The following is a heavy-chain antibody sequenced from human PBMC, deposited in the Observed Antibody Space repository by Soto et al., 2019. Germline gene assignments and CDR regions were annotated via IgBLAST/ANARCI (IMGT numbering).Heavy chain of an antibody. Sequence: PSQTISLTCTVSDGSISNSSYYWGFIRQPPGKGLEWIGSIYYSGSTYFNPSLKSRVTISVDTSKNQFSLHLRSVTAADTAVYYCARQLYTYDTDYWGQGTLVTVSS. CDR3: ARQLYTYDTDY. D-gene: IGHD2-8*01. J-gene: IGHJ4*02. V-gene: IGHV4-39*01. CDR1: DGSISNSSYY. CDR2: IYYSGST.